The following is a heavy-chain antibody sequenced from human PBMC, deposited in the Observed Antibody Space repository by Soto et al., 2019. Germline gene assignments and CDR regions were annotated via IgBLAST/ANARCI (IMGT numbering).Heavy chain of an antibody. CDR2: ISYDGSNK. Sequence: QVQLVESGGGVVQPGRSLRLSCAASGFTFSSYGMHWVRQAPGKGLEWVAVISYDGSNKYYADSVKGRFTISRDNSKNTLYLQMNSLRAEDTAVYYCAKDRLYGDQLFDYWGQGTLVTVSS. D-gene: IGHD4-17*01. J-gene: IGHJ4*02. CDR3: AKDRLYGDQLFDY. V-gene: IGHV3-30*18. CDR1: GFTFSSYG.